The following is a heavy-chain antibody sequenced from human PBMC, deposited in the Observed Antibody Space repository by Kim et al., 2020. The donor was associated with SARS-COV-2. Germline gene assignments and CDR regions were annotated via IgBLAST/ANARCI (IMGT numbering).Heavy chain of an antibody. CDR2: IFYSGMT. V-gene: IGHV4-39*07. Sequence: SETLSLTCFVSGGSIKSNNYWGWIRQPPGKGLDWIGSIFYSGMTLYKSSLKTRVTMSVDTSKNQFSLRLTSVLAADTALYYCARTTFGSSRAVFAF. D-gene: IGHD3-3*01. CDR3: ARTTFGSSRAVFAF. CDR1: GGSIKSNNY. J-gene: IGHJ3*01.